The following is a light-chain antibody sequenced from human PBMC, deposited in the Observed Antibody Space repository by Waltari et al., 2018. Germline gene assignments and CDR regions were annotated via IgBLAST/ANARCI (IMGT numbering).Light chain of an antibody. CDR2: EVT. V-gene: IGLV2-8*01. J-gene: IGLJ2*01. CDR1: SADGGTSPY. CDR3: TSYAGAHNLL. Sequence: QSALTQPPSASGSPGQSVTISCAGTSADGGTSPYVSWYQQHPGRPPKLIIYEVTKRPSGVAARFSGSKSGNTASLTVSGLQAEDEADYYCTSYAGAHNLLFGGGTKLTVL.